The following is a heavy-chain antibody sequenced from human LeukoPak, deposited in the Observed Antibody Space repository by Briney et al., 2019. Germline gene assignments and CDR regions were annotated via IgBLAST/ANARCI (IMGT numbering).Heavy chain of an antibody. CDR1: GGSISSYY. J-gene: IGHJ4*02. CDR2: IYYSGST. Sequence: PSETLSLTCIVSGGSISSYYWTWMRQPPGKGLEWIGYIYYSGSTNYNPSLKSRVTISVDTSKNQFSLNLSSVTAAGTAVYYCARVGDNYDRSGYYFDYWGQGTLVTVSS. D-gene: IGHD3-22*01. V-gene: IGHV4-59*01. CDR3: ARVGDNYDRSGYYFDY.